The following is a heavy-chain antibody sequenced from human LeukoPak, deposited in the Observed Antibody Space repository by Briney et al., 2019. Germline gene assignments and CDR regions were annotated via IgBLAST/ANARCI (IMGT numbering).Heavy chain of an antibody. CDR2: IIPIFGTA. D-gene: IGHD5-12*01. CDR3: ATPGPKRGYSGYDSLDY. Sequence: ASVTVSCKASGGTFSSYAISWVRQAPGQGLEWMGGIIPIFGTANYAQKFQGRVTITTEESTSTAYMELSSLRSEDTAVYYCATPGPKRGYSGYDSLDYWGQGTLVTVSS. J-gene: IGHJ4*02. V-gene: IGHV1-69*05. CDR1: GGTFSSYA.